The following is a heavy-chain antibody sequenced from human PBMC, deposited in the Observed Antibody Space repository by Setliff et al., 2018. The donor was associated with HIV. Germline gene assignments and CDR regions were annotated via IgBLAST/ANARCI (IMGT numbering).Heavy chain of an antibody. Sequence: ETLSLTCTVSGGSISSSVYYWGWIRQPPGRGLEWIGNIYYSGSTYYNPSLKSRVTISVDTSKNQFSLKLSSVTAADTAVYYCARDRYTWNYGKNYMDVWGKGTTVTVSS. V-gene: IGHV4-39*07. CDR2: IYYSGST. D-gene: IGHD1-7*01. CDR3: ARDRYTWNYGKNYMDV. CDR1: GGSISSSVYY. J-gene: IGHJ6*03.